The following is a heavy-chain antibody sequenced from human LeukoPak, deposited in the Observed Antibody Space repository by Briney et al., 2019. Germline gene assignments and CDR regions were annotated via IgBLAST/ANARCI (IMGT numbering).Heavy chain of an antibody. Sequence: SETLSLTCAVYGGSFSGYYWSWIRQPPGKGLEWIGEINHSGSTNYNPSLKSRVTISVDTSKNQFSLKLSSVTAADTAVYYCASWSVTEGVDYWGQGTLVTVSS. CDR3: ASWSVTEGVDY. J-gene: IGHJ4*02. CDR2: INHSGST. D-gene: IGHD3-3*01. CDR1: GGSFSGYY. V-gene: IGHV4-34*01.